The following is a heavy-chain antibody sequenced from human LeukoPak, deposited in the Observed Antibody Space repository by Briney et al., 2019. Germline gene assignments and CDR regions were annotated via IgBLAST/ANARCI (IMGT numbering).Heavy chain of an antibody. CDR2: IIPILGIA. CDR3: ARGQVGGGYYFDY. V-gene: IGHV1-69*04. D-gene: IGHD1-26*01. Sequence: SVKVSCKVSGYTLTELSMHWVRQAPGQGLEWMGRIIPILGIANYAQKFQGRVTITADKSTSTAYMELSSLRSEDTAVYYCARGQVGGGYYFDYWGQGTLVTVSS. CDR1: GYTLTELS. J-gene: IGHJ4*02.